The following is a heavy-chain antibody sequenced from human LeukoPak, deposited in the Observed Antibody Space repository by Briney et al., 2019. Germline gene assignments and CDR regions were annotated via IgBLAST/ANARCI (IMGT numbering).Heavy chain of an antibody. Sequence: GASVKVSCKASGYTFTSYGISWVRQAPGQGLEWMGWISAYNGNTNYAQKLQGRVTMTTDTSTSTAYMELRSLRSDDTAVYYCARGSPYDFWSGLGALYYYYGMDVWGQGTTVTVS. D-gene: IGHD3-3*01. CDR3: ARGSPYDFWSGLGALYYYYGMDV. CDR2: ISAYNGNT. CDR1: GYTFTSYG. V-gene: IGHV1-18*01. J-gene: IGHJ6*02.